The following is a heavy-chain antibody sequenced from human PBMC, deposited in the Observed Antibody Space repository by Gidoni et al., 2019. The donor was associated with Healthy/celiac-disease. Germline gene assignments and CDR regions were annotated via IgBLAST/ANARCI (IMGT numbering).Heavy chain of an antibody. CDR2: INHSGST. Sequence: IRQPPGKGLEWIGEINHSGSTNYNPALKSRVTISVDTSKNQFSLKLISVTAADTAVYYCARTRITSFGVVTYYYYYYMDVWGKGTTVTVSS. D-gene: IGHD3-3*01. J-gene: IGHJ6*03. V-gene: IGHV4-34*01. CDR3: ARTRITSFGVVTYYYYYYMDV.